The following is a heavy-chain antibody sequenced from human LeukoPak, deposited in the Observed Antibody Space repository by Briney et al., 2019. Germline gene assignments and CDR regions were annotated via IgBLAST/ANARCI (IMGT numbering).Heavy chain of an antibody. V-gene: IGHV3-53*01. CDR2: SYSGGSR. Sequence: PGGSLRLSCAASGFTVSTDHMSWVRQAPGKGLEWVAVSYSGGSRSYAESVKGRFTISRDNSQNTSYLQMNSLRAEDTAVYYCARVWELSFDYWGQGTLVTVSS. CDR1: GFTVSTDH. CDR3: ARVWELSFDY. J-gene: IGHJ4*02. D-gene: IGHD1-26*01.